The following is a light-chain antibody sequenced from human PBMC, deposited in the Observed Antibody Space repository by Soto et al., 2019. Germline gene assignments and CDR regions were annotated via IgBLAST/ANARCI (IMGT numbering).Light chain of an antibody. CDR2: EYN. J-gene: IGLJ2*01. V-gene: IGLV6-57*04. Sequence: NFMLTQPQSVSESPGKTVTISCTRSSGSSGNDYVQWYQQRPGSAPTTVIYEYNRRPSGVPDRFSGSIDPSSNSASLTISGLKTDDEADYYCQSYDSDNHGIFGGGTKLTVL. CDR3: QSYDSDNHGI. CDR1: SGSSGNDY.